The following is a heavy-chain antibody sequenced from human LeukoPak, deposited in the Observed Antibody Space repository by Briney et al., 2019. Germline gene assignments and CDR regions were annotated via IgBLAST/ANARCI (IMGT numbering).Heavy chain of an antibody. V-gene: IGHV1-8*01. D-gene: IGHD5-12*01. CDR3: AGSMVATSHFDY. Sequence: ASVWVSCKPSGYTFTSYDINWVRQATGQGREWMGWMKTNSGKPGYGQKSQGRVNMTRNNYISTAYMELRSLRYEDTAVYYCAGSMVATSHFDYWGQGTLVTVSS. J-gene: IGHJ4*02. CDR2: MKTNSGKP. CDR1: GYTFTSYD.